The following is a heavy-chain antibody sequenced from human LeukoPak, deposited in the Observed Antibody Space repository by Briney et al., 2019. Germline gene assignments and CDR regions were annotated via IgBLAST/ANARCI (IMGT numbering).Heavy chain of an antibody. V-gene: IGHV1-69*13. CDR1: GGTFSSYA. CDR3: ARGWNDHTWFDY. Sequence: SVKVSCKASGGTFSSYAISWVRQAPGQGLEWMGGIIPIFGTANYAQKFQGRVTITADEFTSTAYMELSSLRSEDTAVYYCARGWNDHTWFDYWGQGTLVTVSS. D-gene: IGHD1-1*01. J-gene: IGHJ4*02. CDR2: IIPIFGTA.